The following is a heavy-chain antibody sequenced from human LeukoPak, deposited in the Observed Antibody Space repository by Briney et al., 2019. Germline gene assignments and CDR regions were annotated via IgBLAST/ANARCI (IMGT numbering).Heavy chain of an antibody. Sequence: GGSLRLSCAASGFTFSSCAMSWVRQAPGKGLEWVSAISGSGGSTYYADSVKGRFTISRDNSKNTLYLQMNSLRAEDTAVYYCAKDRGSSGWSEHFQHWGQGTLVTVSS. CDR2: ISGSGGST. J-gene: IGHJ1*01. CDR1: GFTFSSCA. V-gene: IGHV3-23*01. D-gene: IGHD6-19*01. CDR3: AKDRGSSGWSEHFQH.